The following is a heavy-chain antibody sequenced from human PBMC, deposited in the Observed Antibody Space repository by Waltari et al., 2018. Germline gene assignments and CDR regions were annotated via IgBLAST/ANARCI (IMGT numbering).Heavy chain of an antibody. D-gene: IGHD3-16*01. Sequence: QVQLVESGGGVIQPGRSLRLSCAASGFTFSSSGMHWVRQAPGKGLEWVAVISYDGSNKFYADSVKGRFNISRDNSKNTLYLQMNSLRAEDTAVYYCAKVTTDGGFDPWGQGTLVTVSS. V-gene: IGHV3-30*18. J-gene: IGHJ5*02. CDR3: AKVTTDGGFDP. CDR1: GFTFSSSG. CDR2: ISYDGSNK.